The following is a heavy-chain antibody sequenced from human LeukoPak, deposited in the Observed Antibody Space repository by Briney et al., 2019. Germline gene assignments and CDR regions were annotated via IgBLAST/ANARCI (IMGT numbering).Heavy chain of an antibody. J-gene: IGHJ4*02. CDR3: AKDAYYDFWSGYPPHY. D-gene: IGHD3-3*01. Sequence: GGSLRLSCAASGFTFSSYAMSWVRQAPGKGLEWVSAISGGGSSTYYAASVKGRFTISRDNSKNTLYLQMNSLRAEDTAVYYCAKDAYYDFWSGYPPHYWGQGTLVTVSS. V-gene: IGHV3-23*01. CDR1: GFTFSSYA. CDR2: ISGGGSST.